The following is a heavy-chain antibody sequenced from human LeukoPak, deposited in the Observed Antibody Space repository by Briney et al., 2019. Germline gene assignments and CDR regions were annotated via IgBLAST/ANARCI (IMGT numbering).Heavy chain of an antibody. CDR1: GFTFSSYA. CDR2: IYSGGST. J-gene: IGHJ3*02. V-gene: IGHV3-66*01. CDR3: ARGRFRQLHDAFDI. Sequence: PGGSLRLSCAASGFTFSSYAMSWVRQAPGKGLEWVSVIYSGGSTYYADSVKGRFTISRDNSKNTLYLQMNSLRAEDTAVYYCARGRFRQLHDAFDIWGQGTMVTVSS. D-gene: IGHD2-2*01.